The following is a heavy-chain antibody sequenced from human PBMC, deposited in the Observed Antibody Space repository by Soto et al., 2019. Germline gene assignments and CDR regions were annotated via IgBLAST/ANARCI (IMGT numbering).Heavy chain of an antibody. J-gene: IGHJ4*02. CDR3: ARAIGHCSGGSCYGY. D-gene: IGHD2-15*01. Sequence: QVQLVQSGAEVKKPGASVKVSCKASGYTFTGYYMHWVRQAPGQGLEWMGWINPNSGGTNYAQKFQGWVTMTRDTSISTAYMELSRLRSDDTAVYYCARAIGHCSGGSCYGYWGQGPLVTVSS. CDR1: GYTFTGYY. V-gene: IGHV1-2*04. CDR2: INPNSGGT.